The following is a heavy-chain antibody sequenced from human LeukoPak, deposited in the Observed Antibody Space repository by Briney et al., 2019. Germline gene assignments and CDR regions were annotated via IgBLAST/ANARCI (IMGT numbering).Heavy chain of an antibody. V-gene: IGHV4-38-2*02. Sequence: SETLSLTCSVSGFSLSTGYYWGWIRQPPGRGLEWIGSIHYSTTTYYNPALESRVTIPVRAPKNRLSLNLDSVTAADTAVYYCVREGFGEGLRLSYAFDIWGQGTVVTVSS. CDR1: GFSLSTGYY. CDR3: VREGFGEGLRLSYAFDI. CDR2: IHYSTTT. D-gene: IGHD3-10*01. J-gene: IGHJ3*02.